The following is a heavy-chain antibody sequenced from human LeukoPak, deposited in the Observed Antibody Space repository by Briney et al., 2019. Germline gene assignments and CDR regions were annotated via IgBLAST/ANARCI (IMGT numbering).Heavy chain of an antibody. CDR1: GYSISSGYY. J-gene: IGHJ4*02. Sequence: PSETLSLTCTVSGYSISSGYYWGWIRQPPGKGLEWIGSIYYSGSTYYNPSLKSRVTISVDTSKNQFSLKLSSVTAADTAVYYCARSSVLRFLEWSPPLDYWGQGTLVTVSS. CDR3: ARSSVLRFLEWSPPLDY. V-gene: IGHV4-38-2*02. D-gene: IGHD3-3*01. CDR2: IYYSGST.